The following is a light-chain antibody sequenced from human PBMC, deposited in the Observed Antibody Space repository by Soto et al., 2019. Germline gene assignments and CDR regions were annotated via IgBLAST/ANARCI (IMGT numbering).Light chain of an antibody. J-gene: IGKJ5*01. Sequence: EIVLTQSPATLSLSPGERATLSCRASQSVSSYLAWYQQKPGQAPRLPIYDASNRATGIPARFSGSGSGTDFTLTISSLEPEAFAVYYCQQRSNWFGQGTRLEIK. V-gene: IGKV3-11*01. CDR2: DAS. CDR3: QQRSNW. CDR1: QSVSSY.